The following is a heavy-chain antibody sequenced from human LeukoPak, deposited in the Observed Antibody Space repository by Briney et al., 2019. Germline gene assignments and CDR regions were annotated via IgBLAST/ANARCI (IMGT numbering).Heavy chain of an antibody. J-gene: IGHJ4*02. CDR3: ARGSRDGYNHFDY. CDR2: IYYSGST. V-gene: IGHV4-59*01. D-gene: IGHD5-24*01. CDR1: GGSLSSYY. Sequence: SETLSLTCTVYGGSLSSYYWSWIRQPPGKGLEWIGYIYYSGSTNYNPSLKSRVTISVDTSKNQFSLNLRSVTAADTAVYYCARGSRDGYNHFDYWGQGTLVTVSS.